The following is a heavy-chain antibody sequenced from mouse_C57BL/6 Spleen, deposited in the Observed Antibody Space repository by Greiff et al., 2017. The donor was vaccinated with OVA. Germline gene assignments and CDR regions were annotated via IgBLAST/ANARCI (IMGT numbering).Heavy chain of an antibody. J-gene: IGHJ2*01. V-gene: IGHV1-69*01. Sequence: QVQLQQSGAELVMPGASVKLSCKASGYTFTSYWMHWVKQRPGQGLEWIGEIDPSDSYTNYNQKFKGKSTLTVDKSSSTAYMQLSSLTSEDSAVYYCAREVYYYGSRGNFDYWGQGTTLTVSS. CDR3: AREVYYYGSRGNFDY. CDR2: IDPSDSYT. D-gene: IGHD1-1*01. CDR1: GYTFTSYW.